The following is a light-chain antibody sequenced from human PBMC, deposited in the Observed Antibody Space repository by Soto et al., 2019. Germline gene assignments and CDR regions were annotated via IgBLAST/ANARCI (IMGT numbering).Light chain of an antibody. V-gene: IGKV3-20*01. CDR3: QKYGSSTLT. CDR1: QSVSSCY. CDR2: GAS. J-gene: IGKJ4*01. Sequence: EIWLTQSPGTLSLSPGERATLSCRASQSVSSCYLAWYQQKTGQAPRLLIYGASSRATGIPDRFSGSGSGTDFTLTISRLEPEDFAVYYCQKYGSSTLTFGGGTKVEIK.